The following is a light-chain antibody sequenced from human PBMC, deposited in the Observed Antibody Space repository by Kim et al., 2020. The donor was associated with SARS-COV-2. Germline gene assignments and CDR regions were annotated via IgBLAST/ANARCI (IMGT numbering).Light chain of an antibody. CDR3: QQYNTYSQT. CDR1: QYISTW. V-gene: IGKV1-5*03. CDR2: KAS. J-gene: IGKJ1*01. Sequence: DIQMTQSPSTLSASVGDRVTITCRAGQYISTWLAWYQQKPGKAPKLLISKASTLESGVPSRFSGSGSGTEFTLTISSLQPDDSATYYCQQYNTYSQTFGQGTKVDIK.